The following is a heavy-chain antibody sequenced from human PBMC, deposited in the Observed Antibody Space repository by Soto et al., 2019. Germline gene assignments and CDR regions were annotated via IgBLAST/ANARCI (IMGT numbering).Heavy chain of an antibody. Sequence: GGSLRLSCAASGFTFSSYGMHWVRQAPGKGLEWVAVIWYDGSNKYYADSVKGRFTISRDNSKNTLYLQMNSLRAEDTAVYYCARDSGYQLLFVYMDVWGKGTTVTVSS. J-gene: IGHJ6*03. CDR1: GFTFSSYG. CDR2: IWYDGSNK. V-gene: IGHV3-33*01. CDR3: ARDSGYQLLFVYMDV. D-gene: IGHD2-2*01.